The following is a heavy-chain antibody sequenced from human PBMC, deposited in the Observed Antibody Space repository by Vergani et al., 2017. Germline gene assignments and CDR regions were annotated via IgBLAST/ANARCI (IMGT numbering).Heavy chain of an antibody. V-gene: IGHV3-30*02. J-gene: IGHJ4*02. CDR1: GFTFSSYD. CDR3: AQENHRLSGYTYGFDY. CDR2: IQYNRSNK. D-gene: IGHD5-18*01. Sequence: VQLVESGGGLVPPGRSLRLSCAASGFTFSSYDMHWVRQAPDKGLEWMALIQYNRSNKYYADSVKGRFTISRDNSKHTLYLQMNSLRAEDTAVYYCAQENHRLSGYTYGFDYGGQGTLLTVSS.